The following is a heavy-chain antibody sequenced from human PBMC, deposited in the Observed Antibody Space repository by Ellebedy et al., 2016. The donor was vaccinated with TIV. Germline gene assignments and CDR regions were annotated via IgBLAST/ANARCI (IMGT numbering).Heavy chain of an antibody. CDR2: INPNSGDT. V-gene: IGHV1-2*02. CDR1: GYIFTAYY. Sequence: ASVKVSCKASGYIFTAYYIHWVRQAPGQGLEWMAWINPNSGDTNYAQNFQGRVTLTRDTSISTAYMELSRLRSDDTAVYYCARVAGANWNYARYLGYWGQGTLVTVSS. CDR3: ARVAGANWNYARYLGY. J-gene: IGHJ4*02. D-gene: IGHD1-7*01.